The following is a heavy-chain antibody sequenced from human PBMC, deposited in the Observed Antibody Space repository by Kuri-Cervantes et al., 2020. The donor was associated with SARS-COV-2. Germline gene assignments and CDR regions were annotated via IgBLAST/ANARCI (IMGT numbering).Heavy chain of an antibody. V-gene: IGHV3-53*01. J-gene: IGHJ6*02. CDR1: GLTVRSNY. D-gene: IGHD1-14*01. Sequence: GESLKISCAASGLTVRSNYMSWVRQAPGKGLEWVSVIYSGGSTYYADSMKGRFTISRDSSKNMLYLQMNSLRAEDTAVYYCAKDRRRPITSTLQEIYYYGMDVWGQGTAVTVSS. CDR3: AKDRRRPITSTLQEIYYYGMDV. CDR2: IYSGGST.